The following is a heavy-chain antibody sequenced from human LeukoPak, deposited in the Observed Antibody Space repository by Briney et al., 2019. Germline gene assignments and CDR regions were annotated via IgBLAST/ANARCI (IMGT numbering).Heavy chain of an antibody. D-gene: IGHD3-10*01. CDR3: AKSESLWFGEYAFDI. V-gene: IGHV3-23*01. J-gene: IGHJ3*02. CDR2: ISGSGGST. Sequence: PGGSLRLSCAASGFTFSSYAMSWVRQAPGKGLEWVSAISGSGGSTYYADSVKGRFTISRDNSKNTLYLQMNSLRAEDRAVYYCAKSESLWFGEYAFDIWGQGTMVTVSS. CDR1: GFTFSSYA.